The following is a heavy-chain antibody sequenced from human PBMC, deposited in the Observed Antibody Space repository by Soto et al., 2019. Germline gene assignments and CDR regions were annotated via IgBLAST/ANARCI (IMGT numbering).Heavy chain of an antibody. CDR3: ARRKGDYYDSSGYHYYFDY. J-gene: IGHJ4*02. D-gene: IGHD3-22*01. CDR2: INPNSGGT. V-gene: IGHV1-2*02. CDR1: GYTFTDYY. Sequence: ASVKVSCKASGYTFTDYYVHWVRQAPGQGLEWMGWINPNSGGTKSAQKFQGRVTMTRDTSISTAYMELSRLRSDDTAVYYCARRKGDYYDSSGYHYYFDYWGQGTLVTVS.